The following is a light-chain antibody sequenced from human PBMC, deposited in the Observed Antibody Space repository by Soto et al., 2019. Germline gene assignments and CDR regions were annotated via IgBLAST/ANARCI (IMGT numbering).Light chain of an antibody. Sequence: EIVLTQSPGTLSLSPGERATLSCRASQSVSSSYLDWYQQKPGQAPRLLIYGASSRATVSPDRFSGSGSGTDFTLTISRLEPEDLPVYYCQQYGSSPITFGQGTRLEIK. J-gene: IGKJ5*01. V-gene: IGKV3-20*01. CDR3: QQYGSSPIT. CDR2: GAS. CDR1: QSVSSSY.